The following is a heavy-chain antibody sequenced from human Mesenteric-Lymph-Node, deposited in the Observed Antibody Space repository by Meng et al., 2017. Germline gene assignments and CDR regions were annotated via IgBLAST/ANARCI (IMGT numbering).Heavy chain of an antibody. J-gene: IGHJ4*02. D-gene: IGHD3-22*01. CDR3: SRKGTSDSSGYYYPIDY. CDR2: ISTSGAST. Sequence: GESLKISCAASGFTFSRYAMSWVRQAPGKGLEWVSAISTSGASTYYADSVKGHFTISRDNSKNTLDLQMNSLRAEDTAVYYCSRKGTSDSSGYYYPIDYWGQGTLVTVSS. CDR1: GFTFSRYA. V-gene: IGHV3-23*01.